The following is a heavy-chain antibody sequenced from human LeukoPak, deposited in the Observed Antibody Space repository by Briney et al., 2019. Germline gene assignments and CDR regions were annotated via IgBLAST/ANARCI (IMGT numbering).Heavy chain of an antibody. J-gene: IGHJ5*02. CDR3: TRAGWPRVDIVATS. CDR1: GFSISTYN. D-gene: IGHD5-12*01. V-gene: IGHV3-49*04. Sequence: GGSLRLSCAASGFSISTYNMNWVRQAPGKGLEWVGFIRSKAYGGTTEYAASVKGRFTISRDDSKSIAYLQMNSLKTEDTAVYYCTRAGWPRVDIVATSWGQGTLVTVSS. CDR2: IRSKAYGGTT.